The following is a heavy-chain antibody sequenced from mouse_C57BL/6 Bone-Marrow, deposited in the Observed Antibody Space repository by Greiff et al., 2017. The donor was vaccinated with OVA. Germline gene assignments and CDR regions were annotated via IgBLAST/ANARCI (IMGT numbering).Heavy chain of an antibody. D-gene: IGHD3-2*02. CDR3: ARQLRLVGFAY. V-gene: IGHV1-59*01. CDR2: IDPSDSYT. J-gene: IGHJ3*01. CDR1: GYTFTSYW. Sequence: VQLQQPGAELVRPGTSVKLSCKASGYTFTSYWMHWVKQRPGQGLEWIGVIDPSDSYTNYNQKFKGKATLTVDTSSSTAYMQLSSLTSEDSAVYYCARQLRLVGFAYWGQGTLVTVSA.